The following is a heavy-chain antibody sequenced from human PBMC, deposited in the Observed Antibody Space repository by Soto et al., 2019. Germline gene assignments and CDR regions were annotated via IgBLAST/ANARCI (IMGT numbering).Heavy chain of an antibody. CDR1: SYSISSGFF. V-gene: IGHV4-38-2*02. CDR3: ARDTNSLDL. Sequence: SETLSLTCVVPSYSISSGFFWAGIRQPPGKGLEWVGSIYHTGDTHYNPSLRSQVSMSVDTSKNHFSLRLTYLTAADTAVYFSARDTNSLDLWGQGILVTVYS. D-gene: IGHD2-8*01. CDR2: IYHTGDT. J-gene: IGHJ5*02.